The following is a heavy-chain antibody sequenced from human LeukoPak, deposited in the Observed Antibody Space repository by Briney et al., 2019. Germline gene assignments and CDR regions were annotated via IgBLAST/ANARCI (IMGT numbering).Heavy chain of an antibody. CDR1: AGTFSSYA. D-gene: IGHD4-11*01. V-gene: IGHV1-69*05. Sequence: SVKVSCKASAGTFSSYAISWVRQAPGQGQEWMGGIIPIFGTANYAQKFQGRVTITTDESTSTAYMGLRSLRSEDTAVYYCARAMTTVITTFVYWGQGTLGTVSS. CDR3: ARAMTTVITTFVY. J-gene: IGHJ4*02. CDR2: IIPIFGTA.